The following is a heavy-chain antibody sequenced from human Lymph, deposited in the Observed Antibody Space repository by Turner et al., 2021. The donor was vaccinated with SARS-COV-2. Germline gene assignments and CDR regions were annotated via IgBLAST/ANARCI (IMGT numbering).Heavy chain of an antibody. J-gene: IGHJ6*02. Sequence: QVQLVESGGGWVRPGGSLSLACEASGFTFSGYGMHWVRQAPGKGLEGGAVISYDGSNKYYADSVKGRFTSSRDNSKNTLYLQMNSLRAEDTAVYYCAKVRSIFGVVIGGMDVWGQGTTVTVSS. D-gene: IGHD3-3*01. CDR2: ISYDGSNK. CDR1: GFTFSGYG. V-gene: IGHV3-30*18. CDR3: AKVRSIFGVVIGGMDV.